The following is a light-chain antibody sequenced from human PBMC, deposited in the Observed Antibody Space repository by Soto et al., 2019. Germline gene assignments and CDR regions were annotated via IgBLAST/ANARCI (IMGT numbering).Light chain of an antibody. CDR2: TAS. Sequence: ELVMPQSPATLSVSPGERAPLSVRASQSVSDYLAWYQQTPGQPPRLLIYTASSRATGIPDRFSGSGSGTDFTLTISRLEPEDFAVYYCQKYGSSPALNFGGGTTVDIK. CDR1: QSVSDY. V-gene: IGKV3-20*01. CDR3: QKYGSSPALN. J-gene: IGKJ4*01.